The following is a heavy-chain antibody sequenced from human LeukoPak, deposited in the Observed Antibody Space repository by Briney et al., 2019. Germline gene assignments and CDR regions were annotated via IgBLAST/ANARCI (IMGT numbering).Heavy chain of an antibody. CDR2: INPNNGGS. CDR3: ARDHGDPYAFDI. Sequence: GASVKVSCKASGYTFTSHYVHWVRQAPGQGLEWMGWINPNNGGSNYTQKFQGRVTMTRDTSISTAYMELSWLRSDDTAVYYCARDHGDPYAFDIWGQGTMVTVSS. V-gene: IGHV1-2*02. J-gene: IGHJ3*02. D-gene: IGHD3-10*01. CDR1: GYTFTSHY.